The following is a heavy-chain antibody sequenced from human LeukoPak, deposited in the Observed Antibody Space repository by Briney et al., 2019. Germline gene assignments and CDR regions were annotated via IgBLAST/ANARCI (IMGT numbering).Heavy chain of an antibody. D-gene: IGHD6-13*01. CDR1: GFTFDDYA. V-gene: IGHV3-9*01. CDR2: ISWNSGSI. Sequence: GGCLRLSCAASGFTFDDYAMHWVRQAPGKGLEWVSGISWNSGSIGYADSVKGRFTISRDNAKNSLYLQMNSLRAEDTALYYCAKDIRAAAARVYWGQGTLVTVSS. J-gene: IGHJ4*02. CDR3: AKDIRAAAARVY.